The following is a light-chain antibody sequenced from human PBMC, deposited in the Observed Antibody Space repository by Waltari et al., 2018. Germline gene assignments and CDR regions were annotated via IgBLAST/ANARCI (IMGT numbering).Light chain of an antibody. J-gene: IGKJ2*01. CDR3: QQRTNRPRMYT. V-gene: IGKV3-11*01. CDR1: QSLNSS. CDR2: DVS. Sequence: EIVLTQSPGTLSLSPGERATLSCRASQSLNSSLAWYQQRPGQAPRLLIYDVSNRASGIPARFSGSGSGTDFTLTISSLEPEDFAVYYCQQRTNRPRMYTFGQGTKLEI.